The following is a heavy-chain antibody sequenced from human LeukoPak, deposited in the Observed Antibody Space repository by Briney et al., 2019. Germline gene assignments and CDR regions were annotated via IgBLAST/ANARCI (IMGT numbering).Heavy chain of an antibody. Sequence: SVKVSRKTSRGTFNSYAISWVRQAPGQGLEWMGGITAIFRTTNYAQKFQGRVTITADESMSTVYMELSSLRSEDTAVYYCARHSGYHSTMYLDYWGQGTLVTVSS. CDR1: RGTFNSYA. D-gene: IGHD3-22*01. V-gene: IGHV1-69*13. CDR2: ITAIFRTT. CDR3: ARHSGYHSTMYLDY. J-gene: IGHJ4*02.